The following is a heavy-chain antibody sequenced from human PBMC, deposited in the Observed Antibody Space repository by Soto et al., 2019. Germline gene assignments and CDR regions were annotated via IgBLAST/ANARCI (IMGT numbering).Heavy chain of an antibody. J-gene: IGHJ6*02. CDR1: GFTFSSYA. V-gene: IGHV3-30-3*01. CDR3: ARDTDCSSTSCYHYYGMDV. Sequence: GGSLRLSCAASGFTFSSYAMHWVRQAPGKGLEWVAVISYDGSNKYYADSVKGRFTISRDNSKNTLYLQMNSLRAEDTAVYYCARDTDCSSTSCYHYYGMDVWGQGTTVTVSS. CDR2: ISYDGSNK. D-gene: IGHD2-2*01.